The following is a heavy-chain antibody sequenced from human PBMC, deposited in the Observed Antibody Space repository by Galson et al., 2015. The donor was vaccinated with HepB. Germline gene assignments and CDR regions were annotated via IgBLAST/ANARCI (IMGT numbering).Heavy chain of an antibody. CDR1: GFTFSSYG. D-gene: IGHD1-14*01. CDR2: IWYDGSNK. CDR3: ARDSGTPEAFDI. Sequence: SLRLSCAASGFTFSSYGMHWVRQAPGKGLEWVAVIWYDGSNKYYADSVKGRFTISRDNSKNTLYLQMNSLRAEDTAVYYCARDSGTPEAFDIWGQGTMVTVSS. J-gene: IGHJ3*02. V-gene: IGHV3-33*01.